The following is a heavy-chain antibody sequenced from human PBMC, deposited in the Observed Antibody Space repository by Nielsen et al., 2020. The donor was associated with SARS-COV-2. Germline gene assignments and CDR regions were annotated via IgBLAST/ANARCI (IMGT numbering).Heavy chain of an antibody. CDR3: ARVYWSIGSAARPSRHYYYYYMDV. CDR2: IIPIFGTA. D-gene: IGHD6-6*01. Sequence: FSVNVPCMASGGSFRSYSISWVRQAPGQGLEWMGGIIPIFGTANYAQKSQGRVTITPDESTSTAYMDLSSLRSEDTAVYYCARVYWSIGSAARPSRHYYYYYMDVWGKGATVTVSS. J-gene: IGHJ6*03. CDR1: GGSFRSYS. V-gene: IGHV1-69*13.